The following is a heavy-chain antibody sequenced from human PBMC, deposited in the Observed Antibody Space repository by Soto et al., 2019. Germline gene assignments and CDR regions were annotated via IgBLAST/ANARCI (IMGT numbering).Heavy chain of an antibody. V-gene: IGHV4-31*03. CDR2: IYYTGSS. CDR1: DVSISSGGCY. D-gene: IGHD1-1*01. Sequence: SETLSLTCTVSDVSISSGGCYWSWIRQPPGKGLEWIGYIYYTGSSYYNPSLKSRITMSLDTSKNQFSLELSSVTVADTAVYYCARGSQLERDAYDIWGQGTMVTVSS. J-gene: IGHJ3*02. CDR3: ARGSQLERDAYDI.